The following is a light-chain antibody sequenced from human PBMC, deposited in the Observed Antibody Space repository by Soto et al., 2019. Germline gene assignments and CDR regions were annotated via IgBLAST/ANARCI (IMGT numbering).Light chain of an antibody. CDR3: EQRSTAATT. J-gene: IGKJ1*01. CDR1: QSVSSS. CDR2: DAS. Sequence: ENELKRSAATKSLYPGERATLSCRASQSVSSSLAWYQQKPGQAPRLLIYDASNRATGIPAMFSGRRSGSDFALTSRNSWSKAFAVYGPEQRSTAATTFGLGTKVDIK. V-gene: IGKV3-11*01.